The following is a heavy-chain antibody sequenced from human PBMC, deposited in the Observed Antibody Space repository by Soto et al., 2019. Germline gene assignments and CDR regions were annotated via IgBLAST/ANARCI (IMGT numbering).Heavy chain of an antibody. CDR3: ARDFKRPSYSNSWSYFDY. CDR1: GFTFSSYG. Sequence: GGSLRLSCAASGFTFSSYGMHWVRQAPGKGLEWVAVIWYDGSNKYYADSVKGRFTISRDNSKNTLYLQMNSLRAEDTAVYYCARDFKRPSYSNSWSYFDYWGQGT. CDR2: IWYDGSNK. V-gene: IGHV3-33*01. D-gene: IGHD4-4*01. J-gene: IGHJ4*02.